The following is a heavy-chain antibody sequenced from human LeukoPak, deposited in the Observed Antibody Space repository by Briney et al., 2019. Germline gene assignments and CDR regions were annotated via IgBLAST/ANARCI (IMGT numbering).Heavy chain of an antibody. J-gene: IGHJ4*02. Sequence: TGGSLRLSCAASGFTFSSYGMSWVRQAPGKGLEWVSAISGSGGSTYYADSVKGRFTISRDNSKNTLYLQMNSLRAEDTAVYYCARDEDVGEISAPGYWGQGTLVTVSS. CDR2: ISGSGGST. CDR1: GFTFSSYG. V-gene: IGHV3-23*01. D-gene: IGHD3-10*01. CDR3: ARDEDVGEISAPGY.